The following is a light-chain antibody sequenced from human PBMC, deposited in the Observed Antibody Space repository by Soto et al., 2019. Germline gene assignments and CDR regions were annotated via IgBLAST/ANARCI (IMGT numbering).Light chain of an antibody. CDR2: GAS. Sequence: EIVMTQSPVTLSVSPGERATLSCRAGQSVSSNLAWYQQKPGQAPRLLIYGASSRATGSPDRVSGSGSGTDFTLTISRLEPEDFAVYYCQQYGSSPLTFGGGTKVDIK. V-gene: IGKV3-20*01. J-gene: IGKJ4*01. CDR1: QSVSSN. CDR3: QQYGSSPLT.